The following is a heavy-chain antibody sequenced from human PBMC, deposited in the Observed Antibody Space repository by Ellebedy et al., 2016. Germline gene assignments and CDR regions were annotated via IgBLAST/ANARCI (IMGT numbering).Heavy chain of an antibody. J-gene: IGHJ4*02. CDR3: ARNLRRWD. Sequence: SETLSLTXTVPGGSILSGSYYWSWIRQPAGKPLEWIGRVYITGSTIYNPSLNNRVTISINTSKNEFYLNLTSVTASDTATYYCARNLRRWDWGRGTPVTVSS. V-gene: IGHV4-61*02. CDR2: VYITGST. CDR1: GGSILSGSYY. D-gene: IGHD1-14*01.